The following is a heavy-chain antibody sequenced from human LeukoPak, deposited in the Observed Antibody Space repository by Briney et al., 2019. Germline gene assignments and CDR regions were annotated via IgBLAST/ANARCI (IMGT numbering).Heavy chain of an antibody. J-gene: IGHJ6*02. CDR2: INHSGST. CDR1: GGSFSGYY. V-gene: IGHV4-34*01. D-gene: IGHD3-10*01. CDR3: ARGLTYGSGEGYGMDV. Sequence: SETLSLTCAVYGGSFSGYYWSWIRQPPGKGLEWIGEINHSGSTNYNPSLKSRVTISVDTSKNQFSLKLSSVTAADTAVYYCARGLTYGSGEGYGMDVWGQGTTVTVSS.